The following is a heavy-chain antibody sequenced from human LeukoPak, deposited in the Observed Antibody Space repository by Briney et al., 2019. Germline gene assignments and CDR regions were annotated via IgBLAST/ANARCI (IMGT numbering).Heavy chain of an antibody. CDR2: TSYDGNNK. D-gene: IGHD3-10*01. V-gene: IGHV3-30*04. CDR1: GFTFSSYS. Sequence: GGSLRLSCAASGFTFSSYSMHWVRQAPGKGLEWVAATSYDGNNKQYADSVKGRLTISRDNSKNTLYLQMDSLGADDTAVYYCARGDYLGSARFSDYWGQGILVTVSS. CDR3: ARGDYLGSARFSDY. J-gene: IGHJ4*02.